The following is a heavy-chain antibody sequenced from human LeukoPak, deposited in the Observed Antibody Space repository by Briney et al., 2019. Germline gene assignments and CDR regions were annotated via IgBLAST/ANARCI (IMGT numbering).Heavy chain of an antibody. D-gene: IGHD3-10*01. CDR3: ASRSYESGSYFKRD. V-gene: IGHV3-66*01. J-gene: IGHJ4*02. CDR2: IYGGSST. Sequence: GRSLRLSCAASGFTVSSNYISWVRQAPGKGLEWVSVIYGGSSTYFADSVKGRFTISRDNAKKSLYLLMNNLTAEDTAVYYCASRSYESGSYFKRDWGQGTLVTVSS. CDR1: GFTVSSNY.